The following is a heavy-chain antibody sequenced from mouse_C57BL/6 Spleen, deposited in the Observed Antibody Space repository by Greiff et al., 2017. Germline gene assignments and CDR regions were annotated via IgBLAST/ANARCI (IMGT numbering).Heavy chain of an antibody. CDR2: IWSGGST. D-gene: IGHD1-1*01. V-gene: IGHV2-2*01. CDR3: ARGRDYYGSSSYYAMDY. Sequence: VQLVESGPGLVQPSQSLSITCTVSGFSLTSYGVHWVRQSPGKGLEWLGVIWSGGSTDYNAAFISRLSISKDNSKSQVFFKMNSLQADDTAIYYCARGRDYYGSSSYYAMDYWGQGTSVTVSS. J-gene: IGHJ4*01. CDR1: GFSLTSYG.